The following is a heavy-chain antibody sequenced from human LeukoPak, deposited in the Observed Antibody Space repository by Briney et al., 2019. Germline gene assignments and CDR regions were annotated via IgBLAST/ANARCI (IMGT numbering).Heavy chain of an antibody. CDR2: IKEDGTET. CDR3: AKEGRSLQTY. CDR1: GFMFSSSW. Sequence: PGGSLRLSCAASGFMFSSSWMSWVRLAPGKGLEWVANIKEDGTETYYVDSVKGRFTISRDNAKNSLYLQMNSLRVEDTVVYYCAKEGRSLQTYWGQGTLVTVSS. V-gene: IGHV3-7*03. J-gene: IGHJ4*02. D-gene: IGHD5-24*01.